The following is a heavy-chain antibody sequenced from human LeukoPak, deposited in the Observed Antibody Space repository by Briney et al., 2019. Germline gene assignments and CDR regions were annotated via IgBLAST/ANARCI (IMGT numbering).Heavy chain of an antibody. CDR3: AREASLG. CDR2: IRASSSLI. Sequence: GGSLRLSCVASGFDFSASSFNYIRQAPGKGLEWVSYIRASSSLISYADSVRGRFTISRDDAKKSVFLQMHSLRADDTAVYYCAREASLGWGQGTVVTVSS. J-gene: IGHJ3*01. V-gene: IGHV3-48*04. CDR1: GFDFSASS.